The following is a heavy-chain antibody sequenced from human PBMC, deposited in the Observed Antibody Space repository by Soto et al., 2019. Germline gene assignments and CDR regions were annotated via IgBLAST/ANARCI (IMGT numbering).Heavy chain of an antibody. CDR3: ARLHSYHSRGYYPGYHFDY. Sequence: SETLSLTCTVSGGSISSYYWSWIRQPAGKGLEWIGRIYTSGSTNYNPSLKSRVTMSVDTSKNQFSLKLSSVTAADTAVYYCARLHSYHSRGYYPGYHFDYWGQGTLVTVSS. J-gene: IGHJ4*02. V-gene: IGHV4-4*07. CDR1: GGSISSYY. CDR2: IYTSGST. D-gene: IGHD3-22*01.